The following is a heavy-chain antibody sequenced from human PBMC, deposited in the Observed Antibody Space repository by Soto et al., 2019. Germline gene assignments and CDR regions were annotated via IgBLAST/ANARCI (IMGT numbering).Heavy chain of an antibody. CDR1: GGSFSGYY. V-gene: IGHV4-34*01. Sequence: PSETLSLTCAVYGGSFSGYYWSWIRQPPGKGLEWIGEINHSGSTNYNPSLKSRVTISVDTSKNQFSLKLSSVTAADTAVYYCARGSIFGVVIINNWFAPWGQGTLVTVSS. CDR3: ARGSIFGVVIINNWFAP. CDR2: INHSGST. J-gene: IGHJ5*02. D-gene: IGHD3-3*01.